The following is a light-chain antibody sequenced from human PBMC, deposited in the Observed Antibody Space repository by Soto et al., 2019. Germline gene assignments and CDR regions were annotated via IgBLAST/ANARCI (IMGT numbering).Light chain of an antibody. CDR3: QQYYRSPQK. CDR2: GAV. Sequence: EIVLTQSPGTLSLSPGERVTLSCRASQSVSSNFLAWYQQKPGQAPRLLIYGAVSRATGIPDRFSGSGSGTDYTLTISRLEPEDFAVYYCQQYYRSPQKFGQGTKVDIK. J-gene: IGKJ1*01. CDR1: QSVSSNF. V-gene: IGKV3-20*01.